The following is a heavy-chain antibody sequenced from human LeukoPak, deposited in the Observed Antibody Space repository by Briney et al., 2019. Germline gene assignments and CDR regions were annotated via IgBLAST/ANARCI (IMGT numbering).Heavy chain of an antibody. CDR2: IYYSGST. Sequence: SETLSLTCTVSGGSISSYYWSWIRQPPGEGLEWIGYIYYSGSTNYNPSLKSRVTISVDTSKNQFSLKLSSVTAADTAVYYCARAGNYDSSGYYPFDYWGQGTLVTVSS. V-gene: IGHV4-59*01. J-gene: IGHJ4*02. D-gene: IGHD3-22*01. CDR1: GGSISSYY. CDR3: ARAGNYDSSGYYPFDY.